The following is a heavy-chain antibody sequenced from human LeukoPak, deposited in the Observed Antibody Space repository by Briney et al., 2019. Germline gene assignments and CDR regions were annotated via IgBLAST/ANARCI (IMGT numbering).Heavy chain of an antibody. J-gene: IGHJ6*04. V-gene: IGHV3-11*04. D-gene: IGHD3-10*02. CDR2: ISSSGSTI. CDR3: AELGITMIGGV. CDR1: GFTFSDYN. Sequence: GGSLRLSCAASGFTFSDYNMNWVRQAPGKGLEWVSYISSSGSTIYYADSVKGRFTISRGNAKNSLYLQMNSLRAEDTAVYYCAELGITMIGGVWGKGTTVTISS.